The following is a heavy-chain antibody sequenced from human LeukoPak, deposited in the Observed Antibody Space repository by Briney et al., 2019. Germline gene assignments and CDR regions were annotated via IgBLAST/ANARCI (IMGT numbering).Heavy chain of an antibody. Sequence: ASVKVSCKASGYTFTSYGISWVRQAPGQGLEWMGWISAYNGNTNYAQKLQGRVTMTTDTSTSTAYMELRSLRSDDTAVYYCARTDCSGGSCYLDYFDYWGQGTLVTVSS. V-gene: IGHV1-18*01. CDR1: GYTFTSYG. J-gene: IGHJ4*02. CDR3: ARTDCSGGSCYLDYFDY. CDR2: ISAYNGNT. D-gene: IGHD2-15*01.